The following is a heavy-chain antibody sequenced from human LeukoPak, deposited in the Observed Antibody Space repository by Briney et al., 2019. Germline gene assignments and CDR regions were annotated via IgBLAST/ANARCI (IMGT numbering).Heavy chain of an antibody. Sequence: GGPLRLSCAASGFTFSSYGMHWVRQAPGKGLEWVAVISYDGSNKYYADSVKGRFTISRDNSKNTLYLQMNSLRAEDTAVYYCAKAAYVGPDIDYWGQGTLVTVSS. J-gene: IGHJ4*02. V-gene: IGHV3-30*18. CDR2: ISYDGSNK. D-gene: IGHD3-10*01. CDR1: GFTFSSYG. CDR3: AKAAYVGPDIDY.